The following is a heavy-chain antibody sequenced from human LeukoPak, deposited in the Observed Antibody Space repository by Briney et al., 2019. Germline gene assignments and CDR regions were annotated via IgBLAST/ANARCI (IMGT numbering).Heavy chain of an antibody. V-gene: IGHV3-48*04. CDR1: GFSFGSYG. J-gene: IGHJ4*02. CDR3: ARDLDTGNYFFAY. Sequence: GGSLRLSCAASGFSFGSYGLSWVRQAPGKGLQWISYISGYSGPAYYADSVEGRFTISRDNAKNSVFLQMNSVRAEDTAVYYCARDLDTGNYFFAYWGQGTPVIVSS. D-gene: IGHD3-9*01. CDR2: ISGYSGPA.